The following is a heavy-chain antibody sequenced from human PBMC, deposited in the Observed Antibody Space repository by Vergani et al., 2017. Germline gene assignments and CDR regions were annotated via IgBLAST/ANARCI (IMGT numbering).Heavy chain of an antibody. D-gene: IGHD5-18*01. J-gene: IGHJ5*02. CDR1: GGSISSSSYY. V-gene: IGHV4-39*07. CDR2: IYYSGST. Sequence: QLQLQESGPGLVKPSETLSLTCTVSGGSISSSSYYWGWIRQPPGKGLEWIGYIYYSGSTYYNPSLKSRVTISVDTSKNQFSLKLSSVTAADTAVYYCARGRRIQLWSRDRYWFDPWGQGTLVTVSS. CDR3: ARGRRIQLWSRDRYWFDP.